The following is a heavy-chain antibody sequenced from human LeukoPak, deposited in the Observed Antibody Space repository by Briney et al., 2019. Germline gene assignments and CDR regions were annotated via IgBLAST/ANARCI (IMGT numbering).Heavy chain of an antibody. J-gene: IGHJ4*02. Sequence: PSETLSLTCAVSGGSITSHYWNWIRQPPGKGLEWLGYIFYTGTTNNNPSLKSRVTMSVDTSKNQFSLNLNSVTAADTAVYYCARHGRSGLFDYWGQGTLVTVSS. D-gene: IGHD6-25*01. CDR3: ARHGRSGLFDY. CDR2: IFYTGTT. CDR1: GGSITSHY. V-gene: IGHV4-59*08.